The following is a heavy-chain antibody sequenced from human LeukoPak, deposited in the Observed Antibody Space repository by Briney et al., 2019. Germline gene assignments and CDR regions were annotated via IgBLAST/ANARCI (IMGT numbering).Heavy chain of an antibody. J-gene: IGHJ4*02. CDR2: INPSGGSSGGST. D-gene: IGHD5-18*01. V-gene: IGHV1-46*01. Sequence: ASVKVSCKASGYSFTNYYLHWVRQAPGQGLEYMGIINPSGGSSGGSTTYAQKFQGRVTMTRDTSTSTVYMELSNLRSEDTAVYYCARGGYIYGSFDNWGQGPLVTVSS. CDR3: ARGGYIYGSFDN. CDR1: GYSFTNYY.